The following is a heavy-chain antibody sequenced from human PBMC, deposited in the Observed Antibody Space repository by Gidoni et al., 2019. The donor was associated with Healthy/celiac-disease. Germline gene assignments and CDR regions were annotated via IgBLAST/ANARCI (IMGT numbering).Heavy chain of an antibody. Sequence: QVQLVQSGAEVKKHGSSVKVSCKFPAGTFSSDAISWVRQAPGQGLAWMGGLIPIVGTANYAPKFEGRVTNTADKSTSTADMELSSLRCEGTAVYYCARVGGSSGWYDYWGQGTRVTVSS. J-gene: IGHJ4*02. CDR3: ARVGGSSGWYDY. D-gene: IGHD6-19*01. V-gene: IGHV1-69*14. CDR1: AGTFSSDA. CDR2: LIPIVGTA.